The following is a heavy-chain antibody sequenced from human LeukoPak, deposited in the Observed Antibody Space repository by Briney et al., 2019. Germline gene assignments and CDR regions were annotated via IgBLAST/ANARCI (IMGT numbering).Heavy chain of an antibody. CDR2: ISSSSGYI. CDR3: ARDVGPSVAFDI. CDR1: GFTFSSYS. Sequence: PGGSLRLSCAASGFTFSSYSMNWVRQAPGKGLEWVSSISSSSGYIYYADSVKGRFTISRDNAKNSLYLQMNSLRAEDTAVYYCARDVGPSVAFDIWGQGTMVTVSS. J-gene: IGHJ3*02. D-gene: IGHD1-26*01. V-gene: IGHV3-21*01.